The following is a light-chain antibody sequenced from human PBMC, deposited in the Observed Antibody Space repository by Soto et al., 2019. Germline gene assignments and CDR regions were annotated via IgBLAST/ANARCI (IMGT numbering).Light chain of an antibody. CDR3: CTYTGGVYV. CDR1: SSDVGGYNY. CDR2: DVT. V-gene: IGLV2-11*01. J-gene: IGLJ1*01. Sequence: QSALTQPPSVSGSPGQSVTISCSGTSSDVGGYNYVSWYQQYPGKAPKIMIYDVTKRPSGVPDRFSGSKSGNTASLTISGVQADDEDDYSYCTYTGGVYVFGIGTKLTVL.